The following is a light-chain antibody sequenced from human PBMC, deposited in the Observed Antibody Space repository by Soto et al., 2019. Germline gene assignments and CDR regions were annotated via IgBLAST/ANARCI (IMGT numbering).Light chain of an antibody. J-gene: IGKJ1*01. Sequence: EIVLTQSPGTLSLSPGERATLSWRASQSVNSSYLAWYQQKPGQAPRLLIYGTSSRATAIPDRFSGSGSGTDFTLTISRLEPEDFAVYYCQQYGSSSWTFGQGTKVEIK. CDR1: QSVNSSY. V-gene: IGKV3-20*01. CDR2: GTS. CDR3: QQYGSSSWT.